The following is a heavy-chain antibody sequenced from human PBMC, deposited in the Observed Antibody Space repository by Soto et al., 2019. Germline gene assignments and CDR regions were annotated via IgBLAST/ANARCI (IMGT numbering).Heavy chain of an antibody. CDR2: INHSGST. CDR3: ARDKITGLFDY. Sequence: SETLSLTCAVYGGSFSGYYWTWIRQPPGTGLEWIGEINHSGSTNYNPSLKSRVTISIDTSKNQFSLKLTSVTAADTAVYYYARDKITGLFDYWGQGTLVTVSS. D-gene: IGHD2-8*02. CDR1: GGSFSGYY. J-gene: IGHJ4*02. V-gene: IGHV4-34*01.